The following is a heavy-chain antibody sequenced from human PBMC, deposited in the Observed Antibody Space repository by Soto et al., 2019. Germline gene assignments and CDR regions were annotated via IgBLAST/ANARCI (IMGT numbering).Heavy chain of an antibody. D-gene: IGHD3-10*01. CDR3: ALHYGSGSNYSYYVMDV. Sequence: QVQLVQSGAEVKKPGSSVKVSCKASGGNFSSYAISWVRQAPGQGLEWMGGILPIFGTADYAQKFQGRVTITADESTRTAYMVLSSLRSEDTAVYYCALHYGSGSNYSYYVMDVWGQGTTGTVSS. J-gene: IGHJ6*02. CDR1: GGNFSSYA. V-gene: IGHV1-69*12. CDR2: ILPIFGTA.